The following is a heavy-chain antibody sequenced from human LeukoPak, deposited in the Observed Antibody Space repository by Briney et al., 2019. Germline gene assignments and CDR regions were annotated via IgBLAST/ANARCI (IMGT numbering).Heavy chain of an antibody. CDR2: IWYDGSNK. Sequence: PGGSLRLSCAASGFTFSSYGMHWVRQAPGKGLEWVAVIWYDGSNKYYVDSVKGRFTISRDNAKNSLYLQMNSLRAEDTAVYYCAREGRIAAAPGIQYGMDVWGQGTTVTVSS. CDR1: GFTFSSYG. V-gene: IGHV3-33*01. J-gene: IGHJ6*02. CDR3: AREGRIAAAPGIQYGMDV. D-gene: IGHD6-13*01.